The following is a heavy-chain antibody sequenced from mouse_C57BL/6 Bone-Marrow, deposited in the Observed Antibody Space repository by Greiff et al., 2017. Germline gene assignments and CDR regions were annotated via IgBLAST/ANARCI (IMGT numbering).Heavy chain of an antibody. D-gene: IGHD4-1*01. Sequence: EVQVVESGGGLVKPGGSLKLSCAASGFTFSDYGMHWVRQAPEKGLEWVAYISSGSSTIYYADTVKGRFTISRDNAKNTLCLQMTSLWSEDTAMYYCARGTERYFDYWGQGTTLTVSS. CDR2: ISSGSSTI. V-gene: IGHV5-17*01. CDR3: ARGTERYFDY. J-gene: IGHJ2*01. CDR1: GFTFSDYG.